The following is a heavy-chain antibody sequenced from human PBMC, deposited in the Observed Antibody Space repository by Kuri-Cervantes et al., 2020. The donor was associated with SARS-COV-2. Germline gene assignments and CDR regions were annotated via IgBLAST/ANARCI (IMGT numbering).Heavy chain of an antibody. J-gene: IGHJ6*02. Sequence: ASVKVSCKVSGYTLTELSMHWVRQAPGKGLEWMGGFDPEDGETIYAQKFQGGVTMTEDTSTDTAYMELSSLRSEDTAVYYCATGFYRAMVPEEDYYYGMDVWGQGTTVTVSS. CDR1: GYTLTELS. D-gene: IGHD5-18*01. V-gene: IGHV1-24*01. CDR2: FDPEDGET. CDR3: ATGFYRAMVPEEDYYYGMDV.